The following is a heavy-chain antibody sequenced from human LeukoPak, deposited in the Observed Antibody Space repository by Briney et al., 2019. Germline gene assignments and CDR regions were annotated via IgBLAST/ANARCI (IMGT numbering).Heavy chain of an antibody. CDR3: ARGYYDFWSGYYNGWYFDY. J-gene: IGHJ4*02. CDR1: GYTFTGYY. Sequence: ASVKVSCEASGYTFTGYYMHWVRQAPGQGHEWMGWINPNSGGTNYAQEFQGWVTMTRDTSISTAYMELSRLRSDDTAVYYCARGYYDFWSGYYNGWYFDYWGQGTLVTVSS. D-gene: IGHD3-3*01. CDR2: INPNSGGT. V-gene: IGHV1-2*04.